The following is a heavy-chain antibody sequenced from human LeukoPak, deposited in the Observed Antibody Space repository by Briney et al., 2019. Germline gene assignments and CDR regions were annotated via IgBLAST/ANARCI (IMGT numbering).Heavy chain of an antibody. CDR2: IYSSGII. J-gene: IGHJ4*02. Sequence: SETLSLTCTVSGGSLSSYYWSWIRQPAGKAPEWIGRIYSSGIINYNPSLESRVTMSLDNSKNQLSLKLSYVTAADTAVYYCARDTGKSGYPDYWGQGTLVTVSS. CDR3: ARDTGKSGYPDY. V-gene: IGHV4-4*07. D-gene: IGHD3-3*01. CDR1: GGSLSSYY.